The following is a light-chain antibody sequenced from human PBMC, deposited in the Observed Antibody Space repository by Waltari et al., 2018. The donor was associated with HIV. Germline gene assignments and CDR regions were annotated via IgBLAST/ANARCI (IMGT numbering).Light chain of an antibody. CDR3: SSFTASGTQV. V-gene: IGLV2-14*01. CDR2: EVT. Sequence: QSALAQPASVSGSPGQSITISCTGTSSDVGSYNYVSWYQPHPGKAPKLMIYEVTGRPSGVSNRFSGSKSGNTASLTISGLQAEDEADYYCSSFTASGTQVFGGGTKLTVL. CDR1: SSDVGSYNY. J-gene: IGLJ3*02.